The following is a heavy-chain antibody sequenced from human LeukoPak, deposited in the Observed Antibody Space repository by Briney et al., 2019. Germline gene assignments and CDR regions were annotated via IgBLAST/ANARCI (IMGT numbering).Heavy chain of an antibody. J-gene: IGHJ4*02. Sequence: PSETLSPTCTVSGGSISSGSYYWSWIRQPAGKGLEWIGRIYTSGSTNYNPSLKSRVTISVDTSKNQFSLKLSSVTAADTAVYYCAGTHYDFWSGHEEGFDYWGQGTLVTVSS. CDR2: IYTSGST. D-gene: IGHD3-3*01. CDR3: AGTHYDFWSGHEEGFDY. V-gene: IGHV4-61*02. CDR1: GGSISSGSYY.